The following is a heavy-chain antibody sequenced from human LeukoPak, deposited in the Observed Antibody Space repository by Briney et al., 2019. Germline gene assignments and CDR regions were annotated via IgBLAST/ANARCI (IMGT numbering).Heavy chain of an antibody. V-gene: IGHV1-2*02. D-gene: IGHD6-13*01. CDR1: GYSFKGFY. CDR3: ARVFQKQLSDY. Sequence: GASVKVSCQASGYSFKGFYIHWVRQAPGQGLEWMGWMNPNSGGTNYEQSFQGRVSMTRDTSTRAAYMELSRLRSDDTAVYYCARVFQKQLSDYWGQGSLVTVSS. CDR2: MNPNSGGT. J-gene: IGHJ4*02.